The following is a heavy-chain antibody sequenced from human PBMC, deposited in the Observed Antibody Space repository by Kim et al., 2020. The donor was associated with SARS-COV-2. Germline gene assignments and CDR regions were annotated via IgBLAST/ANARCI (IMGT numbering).Heavy chain of an antibody. D-gene: IGHD6-19*01. CDR2: ISAYNGNT. CDR1: GYNFTSYG. Sequence: ASVKVSCKASGYNFTSYGISWVRQAPGQGLEWMGWISAYNGNTNYAQKLQGRVTMTTDTSTSTAYMELRSLRSDDTAVYYCARGSRRAGTVLTDYWGQGTLVTVSS. J-gene: IGHJ4*02. V-gene: IGHV1-18*01. CDR3: ARGSRRAGTVLTDY.